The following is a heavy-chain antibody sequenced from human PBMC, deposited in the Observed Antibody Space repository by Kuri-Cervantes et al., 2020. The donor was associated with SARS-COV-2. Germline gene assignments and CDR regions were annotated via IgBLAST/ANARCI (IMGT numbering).Heavy chain of an antibody. Sequence: GESLKISCAASGFTFSSYSMNWVRQAPGKGLEWVSAISGSGGSTYYADSVKGRFTISRDNSKNTLYLQMNSLRAEDTAVYYCAKVGVSGQLSEKYWYFDLWGRGTLVTVSS. CDR3: AKVGVSGQLSEKYWYFDL. D-gene: IGHD3-3*01. CDR1: GFTFSSYS. CDR2: ISGSGGST. V-gene: IGHV3-23*01. J-gene: IGHJ2*01.